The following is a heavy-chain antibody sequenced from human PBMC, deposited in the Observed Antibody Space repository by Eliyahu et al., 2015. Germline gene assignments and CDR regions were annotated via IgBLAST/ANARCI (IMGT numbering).Heavy chain of an antibody. J-gene: IGHJ3*02. V-gene: IGHV3-23*01. D-gene: IGHD4-17*01. CDR3: AKTFRPNGDYHAFDI. CDR1: GFTFXXYA. CDR2: ISGGGGST. Sequence: EVQLLESGGGLVQPGGSLRLSCAASGFTFXXYAMSWVRQAPGKGLEWVSSISGGGGSTYYADSVKGRFTISRDNSKNMLYLQMNSLRAEDTAVYYCAKTFRPNGDYHAFDIWGQGTMVTVSS.